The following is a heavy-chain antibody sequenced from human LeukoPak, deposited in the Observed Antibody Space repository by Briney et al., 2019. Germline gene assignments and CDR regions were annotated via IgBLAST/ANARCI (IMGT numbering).Heavy chain of an antibody. CDR1: GPSFNTYA. J-gene: IGHJ6*04. CDR3: ARALDV. Sequence: PGGSLRLSWVDSGPSFNTYAMPWVRQPPGKGLEWVAAISYDGSYTYYRDSVRGRFTISRDNSKNTMYLQMNSLRAEDTAMYYCARALDVWGKGTTVTVSS. CDR2: ISYDGSYT. V-gene: IGHV3-30*04.